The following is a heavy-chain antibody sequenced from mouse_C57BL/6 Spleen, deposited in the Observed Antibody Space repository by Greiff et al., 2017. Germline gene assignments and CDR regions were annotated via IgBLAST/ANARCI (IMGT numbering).Heavy chain of an antibody. CDR1: GYTFTSYW. J-gene: IGHJ1*03. Sequence: QVQLQQPGAELVKPGASVKLSCKASGYTFTSYWMHWVKQRPGRGLEWIGRIDPNSGGPNYNEKFKSKATLTVDKPSSTAYMHLSSLTHGDSAYCYCARWEGRPVYFDVGGRGNTVTVS. CDR2: IDPNSGGP. V-gene: IGHV1-72*01. CDR3: ARWEGRPVYFDV. D-gene: IGHD1-1*01.